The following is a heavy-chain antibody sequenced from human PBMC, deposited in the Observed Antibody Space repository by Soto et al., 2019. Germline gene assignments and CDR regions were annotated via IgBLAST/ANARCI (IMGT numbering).Heavy chain of an antibody. V-gene: IGHV3-49*04. J-gene: IGHJ6*02. CDR3: TRDWATDIVVVPAAIYYGMDV. D-gene: IGHD2-2*02. Sequence: GGSLRLSCAASGFTFGDYAMSWVRQAPGKGLEWVGFIRSKAYGGTTEYAASVKGRFTISRDDSKSIAYLQMNSLKTEDTAVYYCTRDWATDIVVVPAAIYYGMDVWGQGTTVTVSS. CDR2: IRSKAYGGTT. CDR1: GFTFGDYA.